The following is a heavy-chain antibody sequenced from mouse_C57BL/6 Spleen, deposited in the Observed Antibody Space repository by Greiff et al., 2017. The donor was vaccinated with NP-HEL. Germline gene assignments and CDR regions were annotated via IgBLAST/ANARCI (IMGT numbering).Heavy chain of an antibody. D-gene: IGHD2-4*01. CDR1: GFNIKDDY. V-gene: IGHV14-4*01. Sequence: EVQLQQSGAELVRPGASVKLSCTASGFNIKDDYMHWLKQRPEQGLEWIGWIDPENGDTEYASKFQGKATITADTSSNTAYLQLSSLTSEDTAVYYCTTGYDYDGSYAMDYWGQGTSVTVSS. CDR3: TTGYDYDGSYAMDY. CDR2: IDPENGDT. J-gene: IGHJ4*01.